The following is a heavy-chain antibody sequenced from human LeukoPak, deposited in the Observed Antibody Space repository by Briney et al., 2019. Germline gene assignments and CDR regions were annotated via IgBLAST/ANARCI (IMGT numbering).Heavy chain of an antibody. CDR1: GGSISSYY. V-gene: IGHV4-59*08. CDR2: IYYSGST. J-gene: IGHJ5*02. CDR3: ARGYYDSSGNLFDP. D-gene: IGHD3-22*01. Sequence: PSETLSLTCTVSGGSISSYYWSWIRQPPGKGLEWIGYIYYSGSTNYNPSLKSRVTISVDTSKNQFSLKLSSVTAADTAVYYCARGYYDSSGNLFDPWGQGTLVTVSS.